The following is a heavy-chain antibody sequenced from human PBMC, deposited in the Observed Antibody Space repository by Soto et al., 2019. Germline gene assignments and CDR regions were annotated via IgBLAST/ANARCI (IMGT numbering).Heavy chain of an antibody. J-gene: IGHJ4*02. CDR1: GFTFSSYG. D-gene: IGHD6-19*01. Sequence: GGSLRLSCAASGFTFSSYGMHWVRQAPGKGLEWVAVISYDGNKKYYADSVKGRFTISRDNSKNTLYLQMNSLRVEDTAVYYCAKDPPFFQQWLVHTWGQGTLVTVSS. CDR3: AKDPPFFQQWLVHT. CDR2: ISYDGNKK. V-gene: IGHV3-30*18.